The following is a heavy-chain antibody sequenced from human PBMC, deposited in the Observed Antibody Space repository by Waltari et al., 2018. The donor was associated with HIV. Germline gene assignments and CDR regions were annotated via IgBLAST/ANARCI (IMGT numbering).Heavy chain of an antibody. V-gene: IGHV3-23*01. D-gene: IGHD1-1*01. CDR3: AIQHNPLHNYYYGMDV. Sequence: EVQLLESGGGLVQPVGSLRLSCVASGVTFRNYGMTWVRQAPGKGLEWVSGLSGSGGSTHYADSVKGRFTISRDNSKDTLYLQMNTLRAEDTAVYYCAIQHNPLHNYYYGMDVWGQGTTVTVSS. CDR1: GVTFRNYG. J-gene: IGHJ6*02. CDR2: LSGSGGST.